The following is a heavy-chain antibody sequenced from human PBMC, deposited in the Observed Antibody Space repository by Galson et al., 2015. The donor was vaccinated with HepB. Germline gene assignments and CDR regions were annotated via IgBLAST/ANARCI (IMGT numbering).Heavy chain of an antibody. CDR3: ARAMGASIYYFDY. V-gene: IGHV1-46*03. CDR2: INPGGGAT. D-gene: IGHD1-26*01. Sequence: SVKVSCKASGYTFTRYYMHWVRQAPGQGLEWMGIINPGGGATTYAQKFQGRVTMTRDTSTSIVYMELTSLRSEDTAVYYCARAMGASIYYFDYWGQGTLVTVSS. CDR1: GYTFTRYY. J-gene: IGHJ4*02.